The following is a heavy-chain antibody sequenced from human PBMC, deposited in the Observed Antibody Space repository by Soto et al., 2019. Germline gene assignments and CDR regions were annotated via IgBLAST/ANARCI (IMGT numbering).Heavy chain of an antibody. D-gene: IGHD2-21*01. V-gene: IGHV4-59*04. CDR3: ARGGPQHRRGDY. J-gene: IGHJ4*02. CDR2: IYYSGTT. Sequence: PSETLSLTCTVPGGSISSYYWSWIRQPPGKGLEWIGNIYYSGTTYYNPSLKSRVTISVDTSKNQFSLKLSSVTAAYTAVYYCARGGPQHRRGDYWGQGTLVTVSS. CDR1: GGSISSYY.